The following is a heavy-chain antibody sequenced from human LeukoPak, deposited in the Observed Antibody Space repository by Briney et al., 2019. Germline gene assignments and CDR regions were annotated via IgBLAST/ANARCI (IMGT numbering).Heavy chain of an antibody. CDR2: INPNSGGT. Sequence: ASVKVSCKASGYTFTGYYMHWVRQAPGQGLEWMGRINPNSGGTNYARKFQGRVTMTRDTSISTAYMELSRLRSDDMAVYYCARDIEYSSSFDYWGQGTLVTVSS. CDR3: ARDIEYSSSFDY. D-gene: IGHD6-6*01. J-gene: IGHJ4*02. CDR1: GYTFTGYY. V-gene: IGHV1-2*06.